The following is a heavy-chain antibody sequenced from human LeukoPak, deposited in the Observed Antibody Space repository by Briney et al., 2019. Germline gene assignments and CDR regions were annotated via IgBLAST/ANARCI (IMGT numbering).Heavy chain of an antibody. Sequence: ASVKVSCKASGYTFTGYYMHWVRQATGQGLEWMGWMNPNSGNTGYAQKFQGRVTITRNTSISTAYMELSSLRSEDTAVYYCARAYDFWSGYFDYWGQGTLVTVSS. J-gene: IGHJ4*02. CDR3: ARAYDFWSGYFDY. CDR2: MNPNSGNT. V-gene: IGHV1-8*03. CDR1: GYTFTGYY. D-gene: IGHD3-3*01.